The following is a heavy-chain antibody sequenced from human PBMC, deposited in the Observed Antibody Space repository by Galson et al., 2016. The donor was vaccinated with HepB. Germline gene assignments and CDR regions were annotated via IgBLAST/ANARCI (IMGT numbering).Heavy chain of an antibody. CDR3: ASDGYCTNGVCYKGWDY. D-gene: IGHD2-8*01. V-gene: IGHV4-39*07. Sequence: ETLSLTCTVSGGTIRSSSHYWGWVRQSPGKGLEWIGSIHYAGRTYYNPSLKSRVTVSLDTYQNQFSLNVVSVTAADTAVYYCASDGYCTNGVCYKGWDYWGQGSPVTVSS. CDR1: GGTIRSSSHY. J-gene: IGHJ4*02. CDR2: IHYAGRT.